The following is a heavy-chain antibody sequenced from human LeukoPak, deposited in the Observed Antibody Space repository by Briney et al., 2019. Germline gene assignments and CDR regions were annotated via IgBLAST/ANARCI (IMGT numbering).Heavy chain of an antibody. J-gene: IGHJ4*02. Sequence: RASVKVSCKASGYTFTSYGISWVRQAPGQGLEWMGWISAYNGNTNYAQKLQGRVTMTTDTSTSTAYMELRSLRSDDTAVYYCARVPLQQLAPYYFDYWGQGTLVTVSS. V-gene: IGHV1-18*01. CDR2: ISAYNGNT. CDR3: ARVPLQQLAPYYFDY. CDR1: GYTFTSYG. D-gene: IGHD6-13*01.